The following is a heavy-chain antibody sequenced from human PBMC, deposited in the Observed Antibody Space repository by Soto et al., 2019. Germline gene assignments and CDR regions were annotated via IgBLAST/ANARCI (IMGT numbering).Heavy chain of an antibody. V-gene: IGHV2-5*02. CDR3: AHRAGLQGNWDGGYFGY. CDR1: GFSLSTSGVG. Sequence: QITLNESGPTRVKPTQTLTLTCTFSGFSLSTSGVGVGCIGQSPGKALEQLAFIYWDDDKRYSPCLRSRLTIPKDTPRNQVVLTLTHMYPVDTASYVCAHRAGLQGNWDGGYFGYWGLGNLGTVSS. CDR2: IYWDDDK. J-gene: IGHJ4*02. D-gene: IGHD1-1*01.